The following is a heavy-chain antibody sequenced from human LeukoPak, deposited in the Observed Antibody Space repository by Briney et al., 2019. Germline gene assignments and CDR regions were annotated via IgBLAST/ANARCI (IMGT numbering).Heavy chain of an antibody. CDR1: GFTFSSYA. CDR3: ANEYSSGPRE. Sequence: GGSLRLSCAASGFTFSSYAMSWVRQAPGKGLEWVSGLSGSGGSTYHADSVKGRFTISRDNFKNTLYLQMNSLRAEDTAVYYCANEYSSGPREWGQGTLVTVSS. V-gene: IGHV3-23*01. J-gene: IGHJ4*02. CDR2: LSGSGGST. D-gene: IGHD6-19*01.